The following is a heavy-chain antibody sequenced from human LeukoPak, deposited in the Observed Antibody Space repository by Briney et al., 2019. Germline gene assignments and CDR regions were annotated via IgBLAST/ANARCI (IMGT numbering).Heavy chain of an antibody. CDR1: GFTFSSYG. CDR2: IWYDGSNK. D-gene: IGHD2-2*01. CDR3: ARGRLGYCSSTSCHYYYYGMDV. V-gene: IGHV3-33*01. Sequence: GRSLRLSCAASGFTFSSYGMHWVRQAPGKGLEWVAVIWYDGSNKYYADSVKGRFTISRDNSKNTLYLQMNSLRAEDTAVYYCARGRLGYCSSTSCHYYYYGMDVWGQGTTVTVSS. J-gene: IGHJ6*02.